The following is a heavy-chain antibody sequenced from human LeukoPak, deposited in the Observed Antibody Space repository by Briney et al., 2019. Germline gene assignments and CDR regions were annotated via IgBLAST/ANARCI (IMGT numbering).Heavy chain of an antibody. CDR2: IYTSGST. CDR1: GGSISSYY. V-gene: IGHV4-4*07. D-gene: IGHD2-2*02. Sequence: RTSETLSLTCTVSGGSISSYYWSWIRQPAGKGLEWIGRIYTSGSTNYNPSLKSRVTMSVDTPKNQFSLKLSSVTAADTAVYYCNTRTRAFDIWGQGTMVTVSS. CDR3: NTRTRAFDI. J-gene: IGHJ3*02.